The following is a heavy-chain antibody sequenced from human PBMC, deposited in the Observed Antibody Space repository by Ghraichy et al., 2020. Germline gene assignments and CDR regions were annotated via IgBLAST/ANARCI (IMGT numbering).Heavy chain of an antibody. Sequence: ESLNISCTVSGGSISSYYWSWIRQPPGKGLEWIGYIYYSGSTNYNPSLKSRVTISVDTSKNQFSLKLSSVTAADTAVYYCARIRFLESIDTYYFDYWGQGTLVTVSS. CDR2: IYYSGST. D-gene: IGHD3-3*01. CDR3: ARIRFLESIDTYYFDY. CDR1: GGSISSYY. J-gene: IGHJ4*02. V-gene: IGHV4-59*01.